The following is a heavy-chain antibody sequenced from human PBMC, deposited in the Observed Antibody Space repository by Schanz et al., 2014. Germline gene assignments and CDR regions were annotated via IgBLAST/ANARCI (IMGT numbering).Heavy chain of an antibody. J-gene: IGHJ6*02. CDR2: IRSKPNNYAT. D-gene: IGHD5-18*01. Sequence: AASGFTFSDYYMSWIRQAPGKGLEWVGHIRSKPNNYATEYAASMKGRFTISRDDSKNTTYLQMNSLKTEDTAVYDCARGPSQGYSYGHKIGAYYYGMDVWGQGTTVTVSS. V-gene: IGHV3-73*01. CDR1: GFTFSDYY. CDR3: ARGPSQGYSYGHKIGAYYYGMDV.